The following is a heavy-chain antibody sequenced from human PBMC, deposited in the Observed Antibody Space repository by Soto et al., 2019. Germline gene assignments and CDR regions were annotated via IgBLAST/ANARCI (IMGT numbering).Heavy chain of an antibody. D-gene: IGHD3-3*01. CDR1: GGSISSDGHY. Sequence: QVQLQESGPGLVKPSQTMSLTCTVSGGSISSDGHYWNWVRQHPGKGLEWIAYISYSGSTFYNPSLKSRVTISIDTSKNQLSLTLSSVTAADTAVYYCAKFGREAFDVWGQGTVVTVSS. CDR3: AKFGREAFDV. V-gene: IGHV4-31*03. J-gene: IGHJ3*01. CDR2: ISYSGST.